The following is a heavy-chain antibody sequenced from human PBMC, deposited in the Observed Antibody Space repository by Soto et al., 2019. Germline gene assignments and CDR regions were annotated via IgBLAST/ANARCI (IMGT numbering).Heavy chain of an antibody. Sequence: EVQLLESGGGLVQPGGSLRLSCSASGFSFSSYAMVWVCQDPGKGLEWVSVISARGGSSYFSDSVKGLFTISRDNSNNVLSLEMNSLRAEDTAIYFCAKGSIEYSASVDNWGQGTLVLVSS. CDR2: ISARGGSS. V-gene: IGHV3-23*01. D-gene: IGHD5-12*01. CDR3: AKGSIEYSASVDN. CDR1: GFSFSSYA. J-gene: IGHJ4*02.